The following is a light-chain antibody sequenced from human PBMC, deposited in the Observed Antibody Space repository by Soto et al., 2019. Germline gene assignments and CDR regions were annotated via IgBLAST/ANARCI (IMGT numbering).Light chain of an antibody. CDR1: SSDVGGYNY. Sequence: QSVLTQPPSASGSPGQSVAISCTGTSSDVGGYNYVSWYQQHPGKAPKLMIYEVNKRPSGVPDRFSGSKSGNTASLTVSGLQAVDEGDYYCQSFDSSRIGLLFRGGTQVTVL. J-gene: IGLJ2*01. CDR3: QSFDSSRIGLL. CDR2: EVN. V-gene: IGLV2-8*01.